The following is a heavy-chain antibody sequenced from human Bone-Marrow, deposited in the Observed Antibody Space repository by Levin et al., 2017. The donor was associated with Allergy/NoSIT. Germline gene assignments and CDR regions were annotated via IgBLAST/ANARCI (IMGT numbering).Heavy chain of an antibody. CDR2: INHSGST. D-gene: IGHD6-13*01. CDR3: ARAGIAAAETNNFDY. J-gene: IGHJ4*02. V-gene: IGHV4-34*01. CDR1: GGSFSGYY. Sequence: SETLSLTCAVYGGSFSGYYWSWIRQPPGKGLEWIGEINHSGSTNYNPSLKSRVTISVDTSKNQFSLKLSSVTAADTAVYYCARAGIAAAETNNFDYWGQGTLVTVSS.